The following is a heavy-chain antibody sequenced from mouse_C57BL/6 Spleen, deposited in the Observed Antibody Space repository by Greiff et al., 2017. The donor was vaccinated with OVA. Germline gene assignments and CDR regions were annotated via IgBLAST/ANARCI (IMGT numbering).Heavy chain of an antibody. CDR1: GFTFSSYA. J-gene: IGHJ2*01. V-gene: IGHV5-9-1*02. D-gene: IGHD2-5*01. CDR2: ISSGGDYT. CDR3: TRDHYTKDCFGY. Sequence: EVQLVESGAGLVKPGGSLKLSCAASGFTFSSYAMSWVRQTPEKRLEWVAYISSGGDYTYYADTVKGRFTISRYNARNTLYLQMSSLKSEDTAMYYCTRDHYTKDCFGYWGQGTTLTVSS.